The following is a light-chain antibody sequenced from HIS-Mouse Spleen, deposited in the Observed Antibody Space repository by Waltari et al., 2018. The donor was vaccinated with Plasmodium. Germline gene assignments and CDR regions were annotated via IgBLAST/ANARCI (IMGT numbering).Light chain of an antibody. Sequence: SYELTQPSSVSVSPGQTARITCSGDVLAKKYARWFQQKPGQAPVLVIYKGSERPSGIPERFSGSSPGTTVTLTISGAQVEDEADYYCYSAADNNWVFGGGTKLTVL. CDR1: VLAKKY. V-gene: IGLV3-27*01. J-gene: IGLJ3*02. CDR3: YSAADNNWV. CDR2: KGS.